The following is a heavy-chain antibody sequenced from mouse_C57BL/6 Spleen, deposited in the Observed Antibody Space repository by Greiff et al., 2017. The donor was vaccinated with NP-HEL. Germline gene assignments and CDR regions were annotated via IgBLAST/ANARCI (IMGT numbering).Heavy chain of an antibody. CDR1: GFSLTSYG. CDR2: IWSGGST. D-gene: IGHD1-1*01. CDR3: ASPLSNQGGFDY. V-gene: IGHV2-2*01. Sequence: VQLQQSGPGLVQPSQSLSITCTVSGFSLTSYGVHWVRQSPGTGLEWLGVIWSGGSTDYNAAFISRLSISKDNSKSQVSFKMNSLQADDTAIYDCASPLSNQGGFDYWGQGTTLTVSS. J-gene: IGHJ2*01.